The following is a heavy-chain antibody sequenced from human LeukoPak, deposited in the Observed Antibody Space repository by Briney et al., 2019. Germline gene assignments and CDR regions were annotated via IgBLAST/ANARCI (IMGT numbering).Heavy chain of an antibody. D-gene: IGHD6-19*01. V-gene: IGHV4-4*02. CDR2: IYHSGST. CDR1: GGSISSSNW. Sequence: PSGTLSLTCAVSGGSISSSNWWSWVRQPPGKGLEWIGEIYHSGSTNYNPSLKSRVTISVDKSKNQFSLKLSSVTAADTAVYYCAHSSGWYYYYMDVWGKGTTVTVSS. J-gene: IGHJ6*03. CDR3: AHSSGWYYYYMDV.